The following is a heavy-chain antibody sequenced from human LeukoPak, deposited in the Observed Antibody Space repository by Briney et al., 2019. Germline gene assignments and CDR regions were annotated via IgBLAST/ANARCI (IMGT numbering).Heavy chain of an antibody. CDR3: ARAPLWGSVGASYFDY. CDR2: ISYDERNK. Sequence: GGSLRLSCAASGFTFSSYAMHWVRQAPGKGLEWVAVISYDERNKIYADSVMGRFTISRDNSKNTLYLQMNSLRAEDTAVYYCARAPLWGSVGASYFDYWGQGTLVTVSS. J-gene: IGHJ4*02. CDR1: GFTFSSYA. D-gene: IGHD1-26*01. V-gene: IGHV3-30*04.